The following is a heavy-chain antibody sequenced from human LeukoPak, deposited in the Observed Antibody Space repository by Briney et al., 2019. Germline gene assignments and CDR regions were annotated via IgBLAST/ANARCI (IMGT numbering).Heavy chain of an antibody. J-gene: IGHJ6*02. CDR2: ISYDGSNK. Sequence: GGSLRLSCAASRFTFSNYAMHWVRQAPGKGLEGVAFISYDGSNKYYADSVKGRFTISRDNSRNTVYMEMNSLRAEDTAVYYCARSYTNYYDSSGYYYNYGMDVWGQGTTVTVSS. CDR3: ARSYTNYYDSSGYYYNYGMDV. CDR1: RFTFSNYA. D-gene: IGHD3-22*01. V-gene: IGHV3-30-3*01.